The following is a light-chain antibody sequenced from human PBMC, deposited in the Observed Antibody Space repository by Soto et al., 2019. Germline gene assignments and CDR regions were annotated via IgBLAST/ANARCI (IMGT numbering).Light chain of an antibody. CDR3: QQRSNWPT. CDR2: DAS. J-gene: IGKJ5*01. CDR1: QSVSSY. Sequence: EIVLTQSPATLSLSPGERATLSCRASQSVSSYLAWYQQKPGQAPRLLIYDASNRATGIPARFSGSGSGTDLTLTISSLEPEDVAVYYCQQRSNWPTFGQGTRLEIK. V-gene: IGKV3-11*01.